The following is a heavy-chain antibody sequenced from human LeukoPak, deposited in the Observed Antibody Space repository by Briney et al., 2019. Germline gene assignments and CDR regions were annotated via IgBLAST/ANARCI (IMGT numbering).Heavy chain of an antibody. Sequence: GGSLRLSCVASGFTFSSYSMNWVRQAPGKGLEWVSYISSSSSTIYYADSVKGRFTISRDNAKNSLYLQMNSLRAEDTAVYYCARGNWNDAGGLDYWGQGTLVTVSS. CDR3: ARGNWNDAGGLDY. V-gene: IGHV3-48*04. J-gene: IGHJ4*02. CDR2: ISSSSSTI. D-gene: IGHD1-1*01. CDR1: GFTFSSYS.